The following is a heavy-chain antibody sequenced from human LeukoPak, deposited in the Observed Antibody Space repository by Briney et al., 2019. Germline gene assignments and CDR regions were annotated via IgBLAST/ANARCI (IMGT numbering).Heavy chain of an antibody. V-gene: IGHV4-39*07. D-gene: IGHD6-13*01. J-gene: IGHJ5*02. Sequence: SETLSLTCTVSGGSISSSSYYWGWIRQPPGKGLEWIGSIYYSGSTYYNPSLKSRVTISVDTSKNQFSLKLSSVTAADTAVYYCARDRDDDPNSSWYRSGLNWFDPWGQGNLVTVSS. CDR3: ARDRDDDPNSSWYRSGLNWFDP. CDR1: GGSISSSSYY. CDR2: IYYSGST.